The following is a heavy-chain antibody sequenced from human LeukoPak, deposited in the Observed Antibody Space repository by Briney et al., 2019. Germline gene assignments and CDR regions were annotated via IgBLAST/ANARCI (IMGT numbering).Heavy chain of an antibody. V-gene: IGHV3-23*01. D-gene: IGHD3-9*01. CDR1: GFTFSSYA. CDR3: AKSAYYDILTGYFQDY. Sequence: GGSLRLSCAASGFTFSSYAMSWVRQAPGKGLEWVSAISGSGGSTYYADSVKGRFTISRDNSKNTLYLQMNSLRAEDTAVYYCAKSAYYDILTGYFQDYWGQGTLVTVSS. CDR2: ISGSGGST. J-gene: IGHJ4*02.